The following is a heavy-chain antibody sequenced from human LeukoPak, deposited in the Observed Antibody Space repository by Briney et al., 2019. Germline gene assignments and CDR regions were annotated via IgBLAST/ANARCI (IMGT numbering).Heavy chain of an antibody. V-gene: IGHV2-5*01. CDR2: THWNDDN. D-gene: IGHD3-10*01. J-gene: IGHJ4*02. CDR3: AHRQVSSGLAY. CDR1: GFSLSTGGVG. Sequence: SGPTLLNPTQTLTLTFSFSGFSLSTGGVGGGWIRQPPVKALEWLAVTHWNDDNHYSPSPENRLTITKDTSKNQVVLTMTNMDPVDPAPYFCAHRQVSSGLAYWGQGTLLTVSS.